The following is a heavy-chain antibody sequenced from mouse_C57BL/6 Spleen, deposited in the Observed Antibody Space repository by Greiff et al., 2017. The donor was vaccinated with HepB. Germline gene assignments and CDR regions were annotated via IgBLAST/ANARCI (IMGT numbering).Heavy chain of an antibody. J-gene: IGHJ2*01. D-gene: IGHD2-4*01. V-gene: IGHV1-72*01. CDR2: IYPNSGGT. Sequence: QVQLQQPGAELVKPGASVKLSCKASGYTFTSYWMHWVKQRPGRGLEWIGRIYPNSGGTKYNEKFKSKATLTVDKPSSTAYMQLSSLTSQASAVYYCERCKYDYDSDYFDYWGQGTTLTVSS. CDR1: GYTFTSYW. CDR3: ERCKYDYDSDYFDY.